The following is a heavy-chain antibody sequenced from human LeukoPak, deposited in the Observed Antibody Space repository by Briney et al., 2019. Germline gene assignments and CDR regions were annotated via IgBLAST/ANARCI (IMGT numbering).Heavy chain of an antibody. CDR1: GFSLSTSGMC. V-gene: IGHV2-70*11. D-gene: IGHD3-10*01. J-gene: IGHJ4*02. Sequence: SGPALVKPTQTLTLTCTFSGFSLSTSGMCVSWIRQPPGKALEWLARIDWDDDKYYSTSLKTRLTISKDTSKNQVVLTMTNMDPVDTATYYCARIPIVRGAPDYWGQGTLVTVSS. CDR2: IDWDDDK. CDR3: ARIPIVRGAPDY.